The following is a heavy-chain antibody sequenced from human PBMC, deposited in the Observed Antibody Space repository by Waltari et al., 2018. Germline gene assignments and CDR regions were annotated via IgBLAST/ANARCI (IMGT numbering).Heavy chain of an antibody. V-gene: IGHV1-2*02. Sequence: QVQLVQSGAEVKKPGASVKVSCKASGYTFTGYYMHWVLQAPGQGLEWMGWINPNSGGTNYAQKFQGRVTMTRDTSISTAYMELSRLRSDDTAVYYCARSQNYYDSSGNLGMDVWGQGTTVTVSS. CDR1: GYTFTGYY. CDR2: INPNSGGT. CDR3: ARSQNYYDSSGNLGMDV. J-gene: IGHJ6*02. D-gene: IGHD3-22*01.